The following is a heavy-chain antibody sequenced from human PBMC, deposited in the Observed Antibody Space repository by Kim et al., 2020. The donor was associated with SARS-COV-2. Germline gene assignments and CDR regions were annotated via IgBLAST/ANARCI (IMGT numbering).Heavy chain of an antibody. D-gene: IGHD3-16*02. J-gene: IGHJ4*02. V-gene: IGHV3-11*01. CDR3: AAGRALGVISRNY. CDR2: VGTVDGPV. Sequence: GGSLRLSCTASGFKFSEYYVSWIRQAPGKGLEWLVYVGTVDGPVKYHASVEGRFTISRDNNKNSSYLDMRSLRDDDTAVYYCAAGRALGVISRNYWGQGTLVSVSS. CDR1: GFKFSEYY.